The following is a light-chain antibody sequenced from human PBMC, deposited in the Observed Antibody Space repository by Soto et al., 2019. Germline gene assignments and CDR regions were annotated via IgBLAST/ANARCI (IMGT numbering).Light chain of an antibody. Sequence: AIQMTQSPSSLSASVGDRVTITCRASQGIRDELGWYQQKAGKAPNLLISAASRLQSGVPSRFSGRGSGTDFTLTISSLQPEDVATYYCLQDYDYPRTFGQGTKVELK. CDR1: QGIRDE. V-gene: IGKV1-6*01. CDR3: LQDYDYPRT. CDR2: AAS. J-gene: IGKJ1*01.